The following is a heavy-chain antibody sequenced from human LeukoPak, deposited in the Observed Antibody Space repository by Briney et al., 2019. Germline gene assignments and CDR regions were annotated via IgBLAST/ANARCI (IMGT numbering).Heavy chain of an antibody. D-gene: IGHD3-16*01. J-gene: IGHJ4*02. CDR3: AGGTFGPFDY. CDR2: IYSGGSA. Sequence: SETLSLTCTVSGGSISTYYWSWIRQSPGKGLEWIGFIYSGGSANYNPSLKSRVTISVDTSKNQFSLKLSSVTAADTAVYYCAGGTFGPFDYWGQGTLVTVSS. CDR1: GGSISTYY. V-gene: IGHV4-59*01.